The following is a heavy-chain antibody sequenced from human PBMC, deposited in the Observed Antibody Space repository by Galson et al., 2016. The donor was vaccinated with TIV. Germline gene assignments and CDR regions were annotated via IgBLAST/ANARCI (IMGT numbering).Heavy chain of an antibody. CDR2: ISGGGDYT. D-gene: IGHD5-24*01. J-gene: IGHJ4*02. Sequence: SLRLSCAASGFTFSDYWMTWVRLAPGKGLEWVAPISGGGDYTSYADSVKGRFTVSRDNSKNTVYLEMNGLRAEDTAVYYCAKAQGGGYNYAPFDYWGRGTLVTVSS. CDR1: GFTFSDYW. V-gene: IGHV3-23*01. CDR3: AKAQGGGYNYAPFDY.